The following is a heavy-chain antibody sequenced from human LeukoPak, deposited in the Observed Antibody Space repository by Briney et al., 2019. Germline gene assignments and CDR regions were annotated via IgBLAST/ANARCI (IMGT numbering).Heavy chain of an antibody. J-gene: IGHJ4*02. CDR1: GYTFTGYY. V-gene: IGHV1-18*04. CDR2: ISAYNGNT. CDR3: ARVAMVRALDY. Sequence: ASVKVSCKASGYTFTGYYMHWVRQAPGQGLEWMGGISAYNGNTNYAQKPQGRVTMTTDTSTSTAYMELTSLRSDDTAVYYCARVAMVRALDYWGQGTLVTVSS. D-gene: IGHD3-10*01.